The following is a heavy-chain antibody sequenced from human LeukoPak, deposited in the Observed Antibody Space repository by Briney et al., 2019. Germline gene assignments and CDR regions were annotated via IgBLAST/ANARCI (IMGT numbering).Heavy chain of an antibody. CDR3: ARGHCSGGSCYPFDAFDI. V-gene: IGHV1-3*03. Sequence: ASVKVSCKASGYTFTSYGISWVRQAPGQGLEWMGWINAGNGNTKYSQEFQGRVTITRDTSASTAYMELSSLRSEDMAVYYCARGHCSGGSCYPFDAFDIWGQGTMVTVSS. CDR1: GYTFTSYG. CDR2: INAGNGNT. D-gene: IGHD2-15*01. J-gene: IGHJ3*02.